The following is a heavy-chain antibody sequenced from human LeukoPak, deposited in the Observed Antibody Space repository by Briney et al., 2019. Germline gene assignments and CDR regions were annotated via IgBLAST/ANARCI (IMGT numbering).Heavy chain of an antibody. CDR3: ARDPTTIAVAGPYYFDY. CDR1: GFTFSRYW. Sequence: PGGSLRLSCAASGFTFSRYWMHWVRQAPGKGLVWVSRINTDERTITYADSVKGRFTISRDNAKNTLYLQMNSLRAEDTAVYYCARDPTTIAVAGPYYFDYWGQGTLVTVSS. CDR2: INTDERTI. V-gene: IGHV3-74*01. D-gene: IGHD6-19*01. J-gene: IGHJ4*02.